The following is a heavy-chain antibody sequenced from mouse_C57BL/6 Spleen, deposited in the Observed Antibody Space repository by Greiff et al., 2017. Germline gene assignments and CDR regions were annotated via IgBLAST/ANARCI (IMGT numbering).Heavy chain of an antibody. J-gene: IGHJ2*01. D-gene: IGHD2-3*01. V-gene: IGHV5-4*01. CDR3: ARAEVYDGYYFDY. CDR1: GFTFSSYA. CDR2: ISDGGSYT. Sequence: EVLLVESGGGLVKPGASLKLSCAASGFTFSSYAMSWVRQIPENRLAWVATISDGGSYTYYPDNVKGRFTISRDNAKNNLYLQMSHLKSEDTAMYYCARAEVYDGYYFDYWGQGTTRTVSS.